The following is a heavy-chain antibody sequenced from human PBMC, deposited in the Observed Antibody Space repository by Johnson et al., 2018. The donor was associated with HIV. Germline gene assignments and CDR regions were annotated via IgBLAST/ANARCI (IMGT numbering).Heavy chain of an antibody. J-gene: IGHJ3*02. CDR1: GFTFGSYA. CDR3: ARPHIVVVTAGYAFDI. Sequence: QVQLVESGGGVVQPGRSLRLSCAASGFTFGSYAMHWVRQAPGKGLEWVALILFDGGTKYYADSVKGRFIISRDDSKDTLYLQMNSLRAEDTAVYYCARPHIVVVTAGYAFDIWGQGTMVIVSS. V-gene: IGHV3-30*04. D-gene: IGHD2-21*02. CDR2: ILFDGGTK.